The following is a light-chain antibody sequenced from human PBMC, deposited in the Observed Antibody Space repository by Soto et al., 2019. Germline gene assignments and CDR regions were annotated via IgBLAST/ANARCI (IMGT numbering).Light chain of an antibody. V-gene: IGKV1-39*01. Sequence: DIQMTQSPSSLSASVGDRVTITCRASQSISSYLNWYQQKPGKAPKLLIYAASSMQSGVPSRFSGSGSGTDSTFTISSLQPEYFATYYCQQSYSTPITFGEGTRVEIK. CDR2: AAS. J-gene: IGKJ5*01. CDR3: QQSYSTPIT. CDR1: QSISSY.